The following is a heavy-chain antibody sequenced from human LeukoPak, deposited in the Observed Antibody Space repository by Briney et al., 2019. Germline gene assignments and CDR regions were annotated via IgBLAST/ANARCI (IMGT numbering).Heavy chain of an antibody. CDR3: AREGGFYDSSGYYYFGIDY. CDR1: GGSFSGYY. V-gene: IGHV4-34*01. Sequence: PSETLSLTCAVYGGSFSGYYWSWIRQPPGKGLEWIGEINHSGSTNYNPSLKSRVTISVDTSKNQFSLKLSSVTAAGTAVYYCAREGGFYDSSGYYYFGIDYWGQGTLVTVSS. CDR2: INHSGST. D-gene: IGHD3-22*01. J-gene: IGHJ4*02.